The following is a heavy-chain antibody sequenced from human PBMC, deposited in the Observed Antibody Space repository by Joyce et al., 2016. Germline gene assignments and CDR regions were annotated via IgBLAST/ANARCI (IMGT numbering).Heavy chain of an antibody. J-gene: IGHJ4*02. CDR1: GFTFSSYS. CDR3: ARSSYTNGIFDY. Sequence: EVQLVESGGGLVKPGGSLRLSCAASGFTFSSYSMSWVRQAPGKGLELVSNLSSSSYYIKYTDSVKGRFTISRDNAKNSLYLQMNSLRVEDTAVYYCARSSYTNGIFDYWGQGTLVTVSS. D-gene: IGHD2-8*01. CDR2: LSSSSYYI. V-gene: IGHV3-21*01.